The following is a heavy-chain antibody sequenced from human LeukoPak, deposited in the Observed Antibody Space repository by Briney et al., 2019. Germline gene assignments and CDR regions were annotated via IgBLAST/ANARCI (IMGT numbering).Heavy chain of an antibody. CDR3: ARGQQLEYFDY. D-gene: IGHD6-13*01. J-gene: IGHJ4*02. Sequence: GGSLRLSCAASGFTLSDYYMSWIRQAPGKGLEWVSVIYSGGSTYYADSVKGRFTISRDNSKNTLYLQMNSLRAEDTAVYYCARGQQLEYFDYWGQGTLVTVSS. V-gene: IGHV3-66*01. CDR1: GFTLSDYY. CDR2: IYSGGST.